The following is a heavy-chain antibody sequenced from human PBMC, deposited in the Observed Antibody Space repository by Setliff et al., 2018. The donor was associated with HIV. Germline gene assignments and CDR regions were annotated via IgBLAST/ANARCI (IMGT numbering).Heavy chain of an antibody. CDR1: GVSISSYY. J-gene: IGHJ3*02. CDR3: ARESLNLGELSSNPDASDI. CDR2: IYSNGGT. D-gene: IGHD3-16*02. V-gene: IGHV4-59*01. Sequence: PSETLSLTCNVSGVSISSYYWSWIRQPPGKGLEYIGYIYSNGGTNYNPSLKSRVTISVDTSKNQFSLRLSSVAAADTAVYYCARESLNLGELSSNPDASDIWGQGTMVT.